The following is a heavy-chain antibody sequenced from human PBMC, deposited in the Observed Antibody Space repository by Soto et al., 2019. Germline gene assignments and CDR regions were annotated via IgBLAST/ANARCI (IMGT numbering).Heavy chain of an antibody. V-gene: IGHV3-21*01. CDR3: ARAPHDYGDPPLDY. CDR2: ISSSSSYI. D-gene: IGHD4-17*01. J-gene: IGHJ4*02. CDR1: GFTFSSYS. Sequence: GGSLRLSCAASGFTFSSYSTNWVRQAPGKGLEWVSSISSSSSYIYYADSVKGRFTISRDNAKNSLYLQMNSLRAEDTAVYYCARAPHDYGDPPLDYWGQGTLVTVSS.